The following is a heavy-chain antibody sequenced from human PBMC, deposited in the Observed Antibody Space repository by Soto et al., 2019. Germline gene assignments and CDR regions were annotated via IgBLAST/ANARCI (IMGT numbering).Heavy chain of an antibody. D-gene: IGHD4-17*01. J-gene: IGHJ6*02. Sequence: GGSLRLSRAASGFTFDDYAMWWVRQAPGKGLEWVSLINWDGDETYYADSVKGRFTISRDNTNNSVYLQMSSLRTEDTALYYCAKGATVTTHYQYYGVDVWGQGTTVTVSS. V-gene: IGHV3-43D*04. CDR2: INWDGDET. CDR3: AKGATVTTHYQYYGVDV. CDR1: GFTFDDYA.